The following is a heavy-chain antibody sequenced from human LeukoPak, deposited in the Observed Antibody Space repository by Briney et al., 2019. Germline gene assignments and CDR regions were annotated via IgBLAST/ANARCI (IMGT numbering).Heavy chain of an antibody. D-gene: IGHD3-22*01. Sequence: SETLSLTCTVSGGSISSYYWSWIRQPPGEGLEWIGYIYYSGSTNYNPSLKSRVTISVDTSKNQFSLKLSSVTAADTAVYYCARGTRSMIVVVIIAVGYAFDIWGQGTMVTVSS. CDR1: GGSISSYY. J-gene: IGHJ3*02. CDR3: ARGTRSMIVVVIIAVGYAFDI. V-gene: IGHV4-59*12. CDR2: IYYSGST.